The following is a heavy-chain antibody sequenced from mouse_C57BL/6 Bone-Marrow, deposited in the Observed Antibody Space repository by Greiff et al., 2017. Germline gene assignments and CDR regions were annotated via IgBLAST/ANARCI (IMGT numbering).Heavy chain of an antibody. V-gene: IGHV1-81*01. CDR3: ARKDDSYWYFDV. J-gene: IGHJ1*03. CDR1: GYTFTSYG. CDR2: IYPRSGNT. Sequence: QVQLQQSGAELARPGASVKLSCKASGYTFTSYGISWVKQRTGQGLEWIGEIYPRSGNTYYNEKFKGKATLTADKSSSTAYMELRSLTSEDSAVYFCARKDDSYWYFDVWGTGTTVTVSS. D-gene: IGHD2-12*01.